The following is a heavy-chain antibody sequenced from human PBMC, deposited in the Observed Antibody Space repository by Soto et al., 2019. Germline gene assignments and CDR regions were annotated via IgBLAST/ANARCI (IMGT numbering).Heavy chain of an antibody. D-gene: IGHD3-10*01. V-gene: IGHV1-24*01. J-gene: IGHJ5*02. Sequence: ASVKVSCKVSGYTLTELSMHWVRQAPGKGLEWMGGFDPEDGETIYAQKFQGRITMTEDTSTDTAYMKQSSLKSEDTAVNYYATSRTIRVRGVITFRFDPWGQGTLVTVSS. CDR2: FDPEDGET. CDR3: ATSRTIRVRGVITFRFDP. CDR1: GYTLTELS.